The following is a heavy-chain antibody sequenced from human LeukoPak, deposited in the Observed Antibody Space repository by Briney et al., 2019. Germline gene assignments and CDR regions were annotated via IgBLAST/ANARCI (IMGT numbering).Heavy chain of an antibody. CDR3: ARDSLWIQLWTADY. V-gene: IGHV3-11*01. CDR2: ISSSGSTI. J-gene: IGHJ4*02. Sequence: GGSLRLSCAASGSTFSDYYMSWIRQAPGKGLEWVSYISSSGSTIYYADSVKGRFTISRDNAKNSLYLQMNSLRAEDTAVYYCARDSLWIQLWTADYWGQGTLVTVSS. CDR1: GSTFSDYY. D-gene: IGHD5-18*01.